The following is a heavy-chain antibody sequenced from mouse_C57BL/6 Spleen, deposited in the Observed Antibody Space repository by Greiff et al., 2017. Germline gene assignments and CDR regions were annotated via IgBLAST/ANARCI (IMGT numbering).Heavy chain of an antibody. CDR1: GFTFSSYG. Sequence: EVKLVESGGDLVKPGGSLKLSCAASGFTFSSYGMSWVRQTPDKRLEWVATISSGGSYTYYPDSVKGRFTISRDNAKNTLYLQMSSLKSEDTAMYYCARHEGYEGYYYFDYWGQGTTLTVSS. V-gene: IGHV5-6*01. CDR2: ISSGGSYT. CDR3: ARHEGYEGYYYFDY. D-gene: IGHD2-3*01. J-gene: IGHJ2*01.